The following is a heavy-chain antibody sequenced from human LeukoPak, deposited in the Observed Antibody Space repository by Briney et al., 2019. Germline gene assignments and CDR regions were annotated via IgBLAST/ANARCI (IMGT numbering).Heavy chain of an antibody. CDR2: INPNSGDT. CDR1: GYTFIGYY. CDR3: AVIAVAGNFDY. D-gene: IGHD6-13*01. Sequence: GASVKVSCKASGYTFIGYYMNWVRQAPGQGLEWMGWINPNSGDTNYAQKFQGRVTMTRDTSISTAYMELSRLRPDDTAVYYCAVIAVAGNFDYWGQGTLVTVSS. V-gene: IGHV1-2*02. J-gene: IGHJ4*02.